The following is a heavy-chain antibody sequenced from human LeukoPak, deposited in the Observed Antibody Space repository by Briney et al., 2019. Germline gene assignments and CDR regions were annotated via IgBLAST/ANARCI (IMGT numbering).Heavy chain of an antibody. D-gene: IGHD3-22*01. Sequence: SGGSLRLSCAASGFTVSSTYMNWVRQAPGKGLEWVSVIYSGGNTNYADSVKGRFTISRDNSKSTLFMQMNSLRAEDTAVYYCARDEDYYYDSSIYYWGQGTLVTVSS. V-gene: IGHV3-53*05. CDR1: GFTVSSTY. CDR3: ARDEDYYYDSSIYY. CDR2: IYSGGNT. J-gene: IGHJ4*02.